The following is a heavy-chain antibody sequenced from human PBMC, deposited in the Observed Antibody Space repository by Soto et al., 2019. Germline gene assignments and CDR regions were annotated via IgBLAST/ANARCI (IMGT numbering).Heavy chain of an antibody. CDR2: ISYDGSNK. D-gene: IGHD4-17*01. V-gene: IGHV3-30*18. CDR1: GFTFSSYG. CDR3: EKLGDYGYDY. Sequence: GVSLRLSCAASGFTFSSYGMHWVRQAPGKGLEWVAVISYDGSNKYYADSVKGRFTISRDNSKNTLYLQMNSLRAEDTAVYYCEKLGDYGYDYCRQATRVT. J-gene: IGHJ4*02.